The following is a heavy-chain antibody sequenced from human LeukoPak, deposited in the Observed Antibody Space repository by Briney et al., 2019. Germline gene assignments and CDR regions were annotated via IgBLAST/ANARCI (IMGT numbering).Heavy chain of an antibody. V-gene: IGHV3-53*01. D-gene: IGHD3-22*01. CDR2: LYSGGST. CDR3: ARGGVTMIVPIL. Sequence: GGSLRLSCVASGFTVSSSHMTWVRQAPGKGLEWVSVLYSGGSTYYADSVKGRFTISRDNSKNTLYLQMNSLRAEDTAVYHCARGGVTMIVPILWGQGTLVTVSS. J-gene: IGHJ4*02. CDR1: GFTVSSSH.